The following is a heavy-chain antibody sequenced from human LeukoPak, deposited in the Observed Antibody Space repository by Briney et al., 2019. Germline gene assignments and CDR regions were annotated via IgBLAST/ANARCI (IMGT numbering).Heavy chain of an antibody. D-gene: IGHD3-3*01. V-gene: IGHV1-2*06. J-gene: IGHJ4*02. CDR3: ARSLRFLEWLFY. Sequence: GASVKVSCKASGYIFTDYYMHWVRQAPGQELGWMGRINPNSGGTNYAQKFQGRVTMTRDTSISTAYMELSRLRSDDTAVYYCARSLRFLEWLFYWGQGTLVTVSS. CDR2: INPNSGGT. CDR1: GYIFTDYY.